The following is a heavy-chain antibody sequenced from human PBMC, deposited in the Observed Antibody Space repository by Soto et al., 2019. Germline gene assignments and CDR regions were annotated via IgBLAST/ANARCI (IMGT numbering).Heavy chain of an antibody. CDR3: ARGRSVDFWSGYYPRGRDNWFDP. CDR1: GGSFSGYY. J-gene: IGHJ5*02. Sequence: PSETLSLTCAVYGGSFSGYYWSWIRQPPGKGLEWIGEINHSGSTNYNPSLKSRVTISVDTSKNQFSLKLSSVTAADTAVYYCARGRSVDFWSGYYPRGRDNWFDPWGQGTLVTVS. CDR2: INHSGST. V-gene: IGHV4-34*01. D-gene: IGHD3-3*01.